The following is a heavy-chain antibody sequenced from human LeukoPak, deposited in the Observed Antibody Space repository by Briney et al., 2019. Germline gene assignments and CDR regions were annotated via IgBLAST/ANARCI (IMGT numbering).Heavy chain of an antibody. J-gene: IGHJ4*02. Sequence: SETLSLTCTVSGGSISSGDYYWSWIRQPRGKGLEWIGYIYYSGSTYYDPSLKSRVTISVDTSKNQFSLKLSSVTAADTAVYYCARDDNWNYDYWGQGTLVTVSS. D-gene: IGHD1-20*01. V-gene: IGHV4-30-4*08. CDR3: ARDDNWNYDY. CDR1: GGSISSGDYY. CDR2: IYYSGST.